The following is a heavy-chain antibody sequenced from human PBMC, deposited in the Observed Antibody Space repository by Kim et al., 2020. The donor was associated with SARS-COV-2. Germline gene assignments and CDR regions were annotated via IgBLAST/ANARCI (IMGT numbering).Heavy chain of an antibody. CDR2: INHSGGT. CDR3: AGGRAGVVPSPILGLGPYYDYYAMDV. D-gene: IGHD3-3*01. Sequence: SETLSLTCAVFGGSFSGYHWTWIRQSPGKGLEWIGEINHSGGTNCNPSLKSRVTISLDTSKNQFSLKLGSGSAADTAVYYCAGGRAGVVPSPILGLGPYYDYYAMDVWGQGPTIPVSS. V-gene: IGHV4-34*01. CDR1: GGSFSGYH. J-gene: IGHJ6*02.